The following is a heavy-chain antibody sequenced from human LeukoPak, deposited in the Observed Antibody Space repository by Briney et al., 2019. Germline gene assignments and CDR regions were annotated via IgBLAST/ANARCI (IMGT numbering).Heavy chain of an antibody. CDR1: GFTFSDYY. J-gene: IGHJ4*02. CDR2: ISHTGGSI. Sequence: PGGSLRLSCAASGFTFSDYYMSWIRQAPGKGLEWLSYISHTGGSIQYTDSVKGRFTISRDSAKNSLYLQLISLRPEDTAVYYCAKDRGRAFYYGSGNYFAKASDYWGQGTLVTVSS. V-gene: IGHV3-11*04. CDR3: AKDRGRAFYYGSGNYFAKASDY. D-gene: IGHD3-10*01.